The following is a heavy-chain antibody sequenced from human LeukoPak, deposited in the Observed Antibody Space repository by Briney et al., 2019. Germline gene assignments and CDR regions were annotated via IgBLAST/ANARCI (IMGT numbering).Heavy chain of an antibody. CDR2: IYTSGST. J-gene: IGHJ6*03. V-gene: IGHV4-4*09. CDR1: GGSISSYY. Sequence: SETLSLTCTVSGGSISSYYWSWIRQPPGKGLEWIGYIYTSGSTNYNPSLKSRVTISVDTSKNQLSLKLSSVTAADTAVYYCARRQGYSSSSGYYYYYMDVWGKGTTVTVSS. D-gene: IGHD6-6*01. CDR3: ARRQGYSSSSGYYYYYMDV.